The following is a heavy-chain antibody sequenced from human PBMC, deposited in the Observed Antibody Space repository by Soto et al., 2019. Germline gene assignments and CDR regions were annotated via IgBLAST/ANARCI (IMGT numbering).Heavy chain of an antibody. CDR2: VYYSGST. Sequence: GSLRLSCAASGFTFSNAWINWVRQAPGKGLEWIGYVYYSGSTSYNPSLKSRVTISVDTSKNQFSLNLTSVTAADTAVYYCARGSTAVLAAARHHFDYWGQGALVTVSS. D-gene: IGHD2-8*01. CDR3: ARGSTAVLAAARHHFDY. J-gene: IGHJ4*02. CDR1: GFTFSNAW. V-gene: IGHV4-59*08.